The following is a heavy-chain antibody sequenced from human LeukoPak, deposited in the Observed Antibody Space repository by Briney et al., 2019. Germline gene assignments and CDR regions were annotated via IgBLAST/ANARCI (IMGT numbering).Heavy chain of an antibody. J-gene: IGHJ4*02. D-gene: IGHD1-1*01. CDR3: ANVMTGSIFDY. CDR1: GGSISRTNYH. V-gene: IGHV4-39*01. CDR2: IYYSGST. Sequence: SETLSLTCTVSGGSISRTNYHWGWIRQPPGKDLEWIGSIYYSGSTYYNPSLKSRVTISVDTSKNQFSLRLSSVTAADTAVYYCANVMTGSIFDYWGQGTLVTVSS.